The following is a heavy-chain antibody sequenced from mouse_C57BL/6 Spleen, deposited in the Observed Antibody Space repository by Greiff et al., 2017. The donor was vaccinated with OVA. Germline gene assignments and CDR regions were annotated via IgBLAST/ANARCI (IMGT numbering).Heavy chain of an antibody. CDR1: GFTFSDYG. J-gene: IGHJ1*03. D-gene: IGHD1-1*01. Sequence: EVKLVESGGGLVKPGGSLKLSCAASGFTFSDYGMHWVRQAPEKGLEWVAYISSGSSTIYYADTVKGRFTISRDNAKNTLFLQMTSLRSEDTAMYYCARWITKDWYFDGWGTGTTVTVSS. CDR2: ISSGSSTI. CDR3: ARWITKDWYFDG. V-gene: IGHV5-17*01.